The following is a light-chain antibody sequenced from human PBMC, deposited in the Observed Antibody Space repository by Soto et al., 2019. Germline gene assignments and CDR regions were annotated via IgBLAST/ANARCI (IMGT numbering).Light chain of an antibody. CDR1: HSINSH. Sequence: DIPLTQSPSSLSASEGDTVTITCRASHSINSHLNWYQQKSGEAPKFLIYGTSDLHTGVPSRFSGSGSGTDFTLTISSLQPEDCAIYYCQQSYSPPFTFGQGTKLEIK. J-gene: IGKJ2*01. CDR2: GTS. CDR3: QQSYSPPFT. V-gene: IGKV1-39*01.